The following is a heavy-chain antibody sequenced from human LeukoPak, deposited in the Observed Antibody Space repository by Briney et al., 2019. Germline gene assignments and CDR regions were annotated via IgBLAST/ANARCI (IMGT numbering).Heavy chain of an antibody. Sequence: GSLRLSCAASGFTFSNAWKSWVRQSPGQGLEWIGEMYFSGTPNYNPSLKSRITISLDKSKSQFSLDVDAVTAADTAIYYCAREKRYYDSNGYYYIYFDFWGQGTLVTVSS. V-gene: IGHV4-4*02. CDR1: GFTFSNAW. D-gene: IGHD3-22*01. CDR3: AREKRYYDSNGYYYIYFDF. CDR2: MYFSGTP. J-gene: IGHJ4*02.